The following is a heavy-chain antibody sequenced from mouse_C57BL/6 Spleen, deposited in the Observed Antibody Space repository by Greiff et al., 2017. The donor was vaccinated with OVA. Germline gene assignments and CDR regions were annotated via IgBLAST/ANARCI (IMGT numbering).Heavy chain of an antibody. CDR3: ARDDYGRCHY. CDR1: GYTFTDYY. CDR2: INPNNGGT. D-gene: IGHD1-1*01. V-gene: IGHV1-26*01. Sequence: EVQLQQSGPELVKPGASVKISCKASGYTFTDYYMNWVKQSPGQSLEWIGDINPNNGGTSYNQQFKGKATLTVDKSSSTAYMELRSLTSEDSAVYYCARDDYGRCHYWGQGTTLTVSS. J-gene: IGHJ2*01.